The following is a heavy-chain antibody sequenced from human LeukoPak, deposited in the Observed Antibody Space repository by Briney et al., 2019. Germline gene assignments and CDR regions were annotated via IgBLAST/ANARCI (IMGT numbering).Heavy chain of an antibody. CDR1: GFTFSSYS. CDR3: ARVISVAVGATGWFDP. Sequence: GESLRLSCAASGFTFSSYSMNWVRQAPGKGLEWVSSISSSSSYIYYADSVKGRFTISRDNAKNSLYLQMNSLRAEDTAVYYCARVISVAVGATGWFDPWGQGTLVTVSS. V-gene: IGHV3-21*04. CDR2: ISSSSSYI. J-gene: IGHJ5*02. D-gene: IGHD1-26*01.